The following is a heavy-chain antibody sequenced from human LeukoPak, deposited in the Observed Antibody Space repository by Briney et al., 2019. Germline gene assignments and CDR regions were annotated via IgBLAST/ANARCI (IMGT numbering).Heavy chain of an antibody. V-gene: IGHV4-34*01. Sequence: SETLSLTCAVYGGSFSGYYWSWIRQPPGKGLEWIGEINHSGSTNYNPSLKNRVTISVDTSKNQFSLKLSSVTAADTAVYYCARDLAVAGTPRAFDYWGQGTLVTVSS. D-gene: IGHD6-19*01. J-gene: IGHJ4*02. CDR1: GGSFSGYY. CDR3: ARDLAVAGTPRAFDY. CDR2: INHSGST.